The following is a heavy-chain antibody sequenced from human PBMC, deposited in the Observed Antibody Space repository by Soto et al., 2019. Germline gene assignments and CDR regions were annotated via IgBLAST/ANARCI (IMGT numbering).Heavy chain of an antibody. J-gene: IGHJ6*02. V-gene: IGHV3-30-3*01. CDR1: GFTFSSYA. CDR2: ISYDGSNK. CDR3: ARSKRDYDSSGYYNYYYGMDV. D-gene: IGHD3-22*01. Sequence: GGSLRLSCAASGFTFSSYAMHWVRQAPGKGLEWVAVISYDGSNKYYADSVKGRFTISRDNSKNTLYLQMNSLRAEDTAVYYCARSKRDYDSSGYYNYYYGMDVWGQGTTVTVSS.